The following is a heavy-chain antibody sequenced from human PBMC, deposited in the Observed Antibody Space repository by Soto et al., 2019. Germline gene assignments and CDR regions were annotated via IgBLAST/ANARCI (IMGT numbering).Heavy chain of an antibody. V-gene: IGHV4-30-4*01. J-gene: IGHJ4*02. Sequence: QVRLQESGPKLVRPSQTLSLTCSVSGVSINRCDYYWSWIRQSPGGGLEWIGSIYYNGDTNYNPSLGSRVTMSVDTSKNHFVLDLQSVVAADTAVYFCAREGGDFVQVPYYWGQGTMITVSS. CDR3: AREGGDFVQVPYY. D-gene: IGHD3-3*01. CDR1: GVSINRCDYY. CDR2: IYYNGDT.